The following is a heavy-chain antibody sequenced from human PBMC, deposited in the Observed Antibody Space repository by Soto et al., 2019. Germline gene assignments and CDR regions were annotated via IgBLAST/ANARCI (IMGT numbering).Heavy chain of an antibody. J-gene: IGHJ4*02. V-gene: IGHV1-69*13. CDR3: ATTVAHTLDY. CDR1: GGTFSSYA. CDR2: IIPIFGTA. Sequence: SVKVSCKASGGTFSSYAISWVRQAPGQGLEWMGGIIPIFGTANYAQKFQGRVTITADESTSTAYMELSSLRSEDTDVYYCATTVAHTLDYWGQGTLVTVYS. D-gene: IGHD2-2*02.